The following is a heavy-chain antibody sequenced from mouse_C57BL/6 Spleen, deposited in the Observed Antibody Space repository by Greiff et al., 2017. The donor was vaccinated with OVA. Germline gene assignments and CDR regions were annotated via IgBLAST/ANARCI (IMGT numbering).Heavy chain of an antibody. D-gene: IGHD1-1*01. CDR1: GYTFTDYY. CDR2: TFTGSGST. CDR3: ARAGYYGSSFDY. V-gene: IGHV1-75*01. J-gene: IGHJ2*01. Sequence: QESGPELVKPGASVKISRKASGYTFTDYYINRVKQRPGQGLEWIGWTFTGSGSTYYNEKFKGKATLTVDKSSSTAYMLLSSLTSEDSAVYFCARAGYYGSSFDYWGQGTTLTVSS.